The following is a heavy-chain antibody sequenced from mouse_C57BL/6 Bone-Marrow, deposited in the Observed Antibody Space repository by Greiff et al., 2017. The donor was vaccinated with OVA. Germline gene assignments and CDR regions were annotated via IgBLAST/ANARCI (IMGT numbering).Heavy chain of an antibody. CDR3: ARDPPPYYYGSSPWFAY. J-gene: IGHJ3*01. Sequence: EVKLEESGGGLVKPGGSLKLSCAASGFTFSSYAMSWVRQTPEKRLEWVATISDGGSYTYYPDNVKGRFTISRDNAKNNLYLQMSHLKSEDTAMYYCARDPPPYYYGSSPWFAYWGQGTLVTVSA. V-gene: IGHV5-4*01. D-gene: IGHD1-1*01. CDR2: ISDGGSYT. CDR1: GFTFSSYA.